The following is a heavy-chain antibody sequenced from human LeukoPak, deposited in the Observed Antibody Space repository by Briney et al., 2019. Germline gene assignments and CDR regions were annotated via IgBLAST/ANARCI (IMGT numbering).Heavy chain of an antibody. V-gene: IGHV1-18*01. CDR2: ISAYNGNT. CDR1: GYTFTSYG. J-gene: IGHJ3*02. CDR3: ARDPYNYYDSSGYYYSAFDI. D-gene: IGHD3-22*01. Sequence: ASVKVSCKASGYTFTSYGVSWVRQAPGQGLEWMGWISAYNGNTNYAQKLQGRVTMTTDTSTSTAYMELRSLRSDDTAVYYCARDPYNYYDSSGYYYSAFDIWGQGTMVTVSS.